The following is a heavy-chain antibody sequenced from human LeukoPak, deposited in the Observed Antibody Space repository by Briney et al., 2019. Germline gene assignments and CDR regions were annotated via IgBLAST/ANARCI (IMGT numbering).Heavy chain of an antibody. J-gene: IGHJ5*02. CDR1: GYTFTGYY. Sequence: ASVEVSCKASGYTFTGYYMHWVRQAPGQGLEWMGRINPNSGGTNYAQKFQGRVTMTRDTSISTAYMELSRLRSDDTPVYYCARSVVWFGSPYNWFNPWGQGTLVTVSS. V-gene: IGHV1-2*06. CDR3: ARSVVWFGSPYNWFNP. CDR2: INPNSGGT. D-gene: IGHD3-10*01.